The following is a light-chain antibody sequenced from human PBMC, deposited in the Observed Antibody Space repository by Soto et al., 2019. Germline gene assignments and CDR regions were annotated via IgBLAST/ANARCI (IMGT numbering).Light chain of an antibody. CDR3: QQSYSTPPA. Sequence: DIPMTQSPSSLSASVGDRVTITCRASQSISSYLNWYQQKPGKAPTILIYAASSLQSGVPSRFSGSGSGTDFTLTISSLQPEDCATDYRQQSYSTPPAFGGGTKVEIK. V-gene: IGKV1-39*01. CDR2: AAS. CDR1: QSISSY. J-gene: IGKJ4*01.